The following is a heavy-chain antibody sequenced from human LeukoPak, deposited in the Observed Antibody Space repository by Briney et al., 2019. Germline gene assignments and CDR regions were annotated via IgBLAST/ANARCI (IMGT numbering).Heavy chain of an antibody. J-gene: IGHJ6*03. Sequence: GGSLRLSCAGSGFTFSSYGMHWVLQAPGKGLEWVAFIRYDGSNKYYADSVKGRFTISRDNSKNTLYLQMNSLRAEDTAVYYCAKDNDSGSLYYYYYMDVWGKGTTVTISS. CDR1: GFTFSSYG. CDR3: AKDNDSGSLYYYYYMDV. D-gene: IGHD1-26*01. CDR2: IRYDGSNK. V-gene: IGHV3-30*02.